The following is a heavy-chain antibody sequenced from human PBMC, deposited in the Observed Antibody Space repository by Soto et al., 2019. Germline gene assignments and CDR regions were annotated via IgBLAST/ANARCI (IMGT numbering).Heavy chain of an antibody. CDR3: ARGSHSSTWPEYFQH. D-gene: IGHD6-13*01. J-gene: IGHJ1*01. Sequence: QVQLVESGGGVVQPGRSLRLSCAASGFTFSSYAMHWVRQAPGKGLEWVAVISYDGSNEYYADSVKGRFNISKDNSKNTLYLQMNSLRAEDTSVYYCARGSHSSTWPEYFQHWGQGTLLTVSS. CDR2: ISYDGSNE. CDR1: GFTFSSYA. V-gene: IGHV3-30-3*01.